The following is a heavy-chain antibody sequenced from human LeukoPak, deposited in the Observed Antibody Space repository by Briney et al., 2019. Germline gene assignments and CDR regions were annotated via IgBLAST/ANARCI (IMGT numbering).Heavy chain of an antibody. CDR3: ARSSRYYDSSGLQAYYFDY. D-gene: IGHD3-22*01. J-gene: IGHJ4*02. CDR1: GGTFSSYA. V-gene: IGHV1-69*15. CDR2: IILIFGTA. Sequence: ASVKVSCKASGGTFSSYAISWVRQAPGQGLEWMGRIILIFGTANYAQKFQGRVTITADESTSTAYMELISLRSEDTAVYYCARSSRYYDSSGLQAYYFDYWGQGTLVTVSS.